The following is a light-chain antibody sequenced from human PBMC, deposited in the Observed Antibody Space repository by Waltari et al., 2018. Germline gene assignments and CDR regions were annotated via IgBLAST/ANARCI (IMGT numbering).Light chain of an antibody. Sequence: IVMTQPPATLSVSPGGRATLSCRATESVSFHVAWYQQRPGQAPRLLMSHASARATGIPARFSGSWSGTEFILTIGSLQSEDSGVYYCQQYHHWWTFGQGTKVEIK. CDR1: ESVSFH. CDR3: QQYHHWWT. CDR2: HAS. V-gene: IGKV3-15*01. J-gene: IGKJ1*01.